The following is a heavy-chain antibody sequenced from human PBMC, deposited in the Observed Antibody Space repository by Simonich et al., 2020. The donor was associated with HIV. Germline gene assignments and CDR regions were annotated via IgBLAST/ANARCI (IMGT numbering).Heavy chain of an antibody. V-gene: IGHV1-8*02. CDR2: RNQNSGNP. D-gene: IGHD4-4*01. J-gene: IGHJ6*02. Sequence: QMQLVQSGAEVKKPGSSVQVSCKASGGTFSSYAIKWVRQATGQGLEWMGWRNQNSGNPGYAQKFQGRCTTTRNTSISKAYMELNSLRSEDTAVCYCARVGVTPYYYYGMDVWGQGTTVTVSS. CDR1: GGTFSSYA. CDR3: ARVGVTPYYYYGMDV.